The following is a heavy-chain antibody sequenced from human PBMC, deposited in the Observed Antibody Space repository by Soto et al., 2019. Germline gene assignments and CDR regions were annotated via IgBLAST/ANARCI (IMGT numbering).Heavy chain of an antibody. V-gene: IGHV1-18*01. D-gene: IGHD2-15*01. CDR2: INLDNGRT. Sequence: QVQLVQSGPEVKKVGASVQVSCQSSSYPFDTYAVGWIRLAPGQGLEWMGWINLDNGRTNYAQTFLGRVTMTTHTSTNTVYMELRNLKSDDTAIYYCARLARGYDFDYWGQGTLVSVSS. CDR1: SYPFDTYA. J-gene: IGHJ4*02. CDR3: ARLARGYDFDY.